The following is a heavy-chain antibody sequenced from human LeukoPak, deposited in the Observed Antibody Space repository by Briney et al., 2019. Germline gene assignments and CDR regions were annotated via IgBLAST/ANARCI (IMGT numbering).Heavy chain of an antibody. J-gene: IGHJ4*02. Sequence: GGSLRLSCAASGFTFSNAWMSWVRQPPGKGLEWVGRIKSKTDDGTTDYAAPVKGRFTIPRDDSKNTLYLQMNSLKTEDTAVYYCTTEPYSSGWPYYFDYWGQGTLVTVSS. CDR1: GFTFSNAW. CDR3: TTEPYSSGWPYYFDY. V-gene: IGHV3-15*01. CDR2: IKSKTDDGTT. D-gene: IGHD6-19*01.